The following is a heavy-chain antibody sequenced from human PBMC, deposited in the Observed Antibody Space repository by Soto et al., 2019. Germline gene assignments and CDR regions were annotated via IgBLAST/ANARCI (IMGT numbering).Heavy chain of an antibody. J-gene: IGHJ6*02. D-gene: IGHD6-19*01. CDR3: ARLKASSGWYLVPGSRYYYYYGMDG. CDR1: GGSISSGGYY. CDR2: IYYSGST. V-gene: IGHV4-31*03. Sequence: QVQLQESGPGLVKPSQTLSLTCTVSGGSISSGGYYWSWIRQHPGKGLEWIGYIYYSGSTYYNPSLKSRVTISVDTSKNQFSLKLSSVTAADTAAYYCARLKASSGWYLVPGSRYYYYYGMDGWGQGTTVTVSS.